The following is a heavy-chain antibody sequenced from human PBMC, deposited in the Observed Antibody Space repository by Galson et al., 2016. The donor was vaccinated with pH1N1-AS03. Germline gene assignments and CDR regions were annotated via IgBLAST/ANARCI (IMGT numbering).Heavy chain of an antibody. CDR2: IVVGSGDT. D-gene: IGHD3-22*01. Sequence: SCKASEFTSPTSAVQWVRQARGQRLEWLAWIVVGSGDTKYAQKFRERLTIIRDMSTSTAYMELSSLRSEDTAVYYCARLGGHFYDSATYDPQWFDSWGRGTLVTVSS. J-gene: IGHJ5*01. CDR3: ARLGGHFYDSATYDPQWFDS. CDR1: EFTSPTSA. V-gene: IGHV1-58*01.